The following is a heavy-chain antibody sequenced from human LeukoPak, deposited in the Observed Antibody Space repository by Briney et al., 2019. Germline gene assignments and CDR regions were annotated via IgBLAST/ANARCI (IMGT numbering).Heavy chain of an antibody. V-gene: IGHV4-34*01. CDR3: ARVGSAQRITMXPTRGMDV. CDR1: GGSFSGYY. D-gene: IGHD3-10*02. J-gene: IGHJ6*02. CDR2: INHSGST. Sequence: SETLSLTCAVYGGSFSGYYWSWIRQPLGKGLEWIGEINHSGSTNYNPSLKSRGTISVDTSKNQFSLKPSSVTAADTAVYYCARVGSAQRITMXPTRGMDVWGQGTTVTVSX.